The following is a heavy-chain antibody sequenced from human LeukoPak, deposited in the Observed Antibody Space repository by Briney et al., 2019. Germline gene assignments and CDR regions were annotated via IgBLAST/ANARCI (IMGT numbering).Heavy chain of an antibody. CDR1: GYAFANYL. V-gene: IGHV1-46*01. Sequence: GASVKVSCKASGYAFANYLVHWVRQAPGQGLEWMGRIDPGGGSTDYAQKFRDRVTLTRDKSTNMAYMEVTSLTSEDTAVYYCATVLSRAPAPFDYWGQGTLVTVSS. CDR2: IDPGGGST. D-gene: IGHD2/OR15-2a*01. J-gene: IGHJ4*02. CDR3: ATVLSRAPAPFDY.